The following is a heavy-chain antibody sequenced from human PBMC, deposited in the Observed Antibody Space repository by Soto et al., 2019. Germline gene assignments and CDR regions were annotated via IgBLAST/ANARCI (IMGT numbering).Heavy chain of an antibody. J-gene: IGHJ4*02. D-gene: IGHD3-10*01. CDR2: INHSGST. Sequence: SETLSLTCAVYGESFSGYYWSWIRQPPGKGLEWIGEINHSGSTNYNPSLKSRVTISVDTSKNQFSLKLSSVTAADTAVYYCASRIIRGSKRDYWGQGTLVTVSS. CDR3: ASRIIRGSKRDY. V-gene: IGHV4-34*01. CDR1: GESFSGYY.